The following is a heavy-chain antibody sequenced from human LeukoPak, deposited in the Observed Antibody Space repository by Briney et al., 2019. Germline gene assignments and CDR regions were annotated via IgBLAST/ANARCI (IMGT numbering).Heavy chain of an antibody. CDR2: ISWNSGSI. CDR1: GFTFDDYA. Sequence: GGSLRLSRAASGFTFDDYAMHWVRQAPGKGLEWVSGISWNSGSIGYADSVKGRFTISRDNAKNSLYLQMNSLRAEDTALYYCAKDITGGSGSYQFDYWGQGTLVTVSS. V-gene: IGHV3-9*01. D-gene: IGHD3-10*01. J-gene: IGHJ4*02. CDR3: AKDITGGSGSYQFDY.